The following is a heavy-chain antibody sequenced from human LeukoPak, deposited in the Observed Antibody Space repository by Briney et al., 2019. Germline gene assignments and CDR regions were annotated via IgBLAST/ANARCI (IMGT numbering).Heavy chain of an antibody. CDR3: ARDLGLYPI. CDR2: IYSGGSI. Sequence: GGSLRLSCTASGFTFSSNYMSWVRQAPGKGLEWVSVIYSGGSIYYADSVKGRFAISRDNSKNTLYLQMNSLRAEDTAVYYCARDLGLYPIWGQGTMVTVSS. CDR1: GFTFSSNY. J-gene: IGHJ3*02. V-gene: IGHV3-53*01. D-gene: IGHD2-8*01.